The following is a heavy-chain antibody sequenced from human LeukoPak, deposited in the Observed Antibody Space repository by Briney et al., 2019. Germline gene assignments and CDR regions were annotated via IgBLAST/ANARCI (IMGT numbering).Heavy chain of an antibody. V-gene: IGHV4-34*01. J-gene: IGHJ5*02. CDR3: ARGVGSGWYWPRVWFDP. Sequence: PSETLSLTCAVYGGSFSGYYWSWIRQPPGKGLEWIGEINHSGSTNYTPSLKSRVTISVDTSKNQFSLKLSSVTAADTAVYYCARGVGSGWYWPRVWFDPWGQGTLVTVSS. D-gene: IGHD6-19*01. CDR1: GGSFSGYY. CDR2: INHSGST.